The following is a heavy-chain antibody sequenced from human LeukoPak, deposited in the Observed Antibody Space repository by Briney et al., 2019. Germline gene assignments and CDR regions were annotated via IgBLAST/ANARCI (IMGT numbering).Heavy chain of an antibody. Sequence: ESLKISFKASGYSFTSYWIGWVRQMPGKGLEWMGIIDPSDSETRYTPSFQGQVTISVGKSLTTADLQWNSLKASDTAMYYCARQTAMGRSGDYWGQGTLVTVSS. V-gene: IGHV5-51*01. J-gene: IGHJ4*02. CDR1: GYSFTSYW. CDR2: IDPSDSET. CDR3: ARQTAMGRSGDY. D-gene: IGHD5-18*01.